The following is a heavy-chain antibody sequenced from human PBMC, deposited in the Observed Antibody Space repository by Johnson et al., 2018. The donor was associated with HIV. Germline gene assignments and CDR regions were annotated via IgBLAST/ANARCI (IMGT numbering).Heavy chain of an antibody. J-gene: IGHJ3*02. V-gene: IGHV3-30*18. CDR2: ISYDGSNK. CDR1: AFAFSRYG. D-gene: IGHD6-13*01. Sequence: QVQLVESGGGLVKPGGSLRLSCAASAFAFSRYGMHWVRRAPGRGLEWVALISYDGSNKYYADSVKGRFTISRDNSNNTLFLQMNSLRAEDTAVYFCAKTGAAAGLKDAFDIWGQGTMVSVSS. CDR3: AKTGAAAGLKDAFDI.